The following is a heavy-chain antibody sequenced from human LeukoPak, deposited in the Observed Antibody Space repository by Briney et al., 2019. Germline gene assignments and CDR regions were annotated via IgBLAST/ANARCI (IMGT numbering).Heavy chain of an antibody. Sequence: QPGGSLRLSCAASGFTFSSYAMHWVRQAPGKGLEWMALISYDASNIYYADSVRGRFTISRDNSKNTLYLQMNSLRAEDTAVYYCARGNWNYPYNWFDPWGQGTLVTVSS. CDR2: ISYDASNI. V-gene: IGHV3-30*04. CDR1: GFTFSSYA. J-gene: IGHJ5*02. D-gene: IGHD1-7*01. CDR3: ARGNWNYPYNWFDP.